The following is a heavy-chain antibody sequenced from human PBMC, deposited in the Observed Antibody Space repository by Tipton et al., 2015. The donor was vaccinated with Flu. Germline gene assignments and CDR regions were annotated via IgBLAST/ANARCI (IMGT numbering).Heavy chain of an antibody. CDR2: ISVYNGDT. J-gene: IGHJ3*01. CDR1: GFTFTNYG. D-gene: IGHD3-22*01. V-gene: IGHV1-18*01. CDR3: ARGLKYYGSGAAFDL. Sequence: QLVQSGAEVEKPGASVKVSCQASGFTFTNYGFSWVRQAPGQGLEWMAWISVYNGDTDFAQRFQGRVTITKDTSTRTVYMELRSLRSDDTAVYYCARGLKYYGSGAAFDLWGQGTMVTVSS.